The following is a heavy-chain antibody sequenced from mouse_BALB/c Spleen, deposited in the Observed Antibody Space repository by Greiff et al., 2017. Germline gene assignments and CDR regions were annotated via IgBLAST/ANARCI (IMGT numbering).Heavy chain of an antibody. Sequence: EVKVEESGGGLVKPGGSLKLSCAASGFTFSDYYMYWVRQTPEKRLEWVATISDGGSYTYYPDSVKGRFTISRDNAKNNLYLQISSLKSEDTAMYYCARRGGNYVYYAMDYWGQGSSETVAS. CDR2: ISDGGSYT. CDR3: ARRGGNYVYYAMDY. D-gene: IGHD2-1*01. J-gene: IGHJ4*01. V-gene: IGHV5-4*02. CDR1: GFTFSDYY.